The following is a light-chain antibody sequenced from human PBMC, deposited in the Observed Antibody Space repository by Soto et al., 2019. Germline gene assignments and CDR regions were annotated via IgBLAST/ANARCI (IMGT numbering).Light chain of an antibody. CDR2: SHN. V-gene: IGLV1-47*02. J-gene: IGLJ2*01. CDR3: ATWDDDVSGVV. Sequence: QSVLPQTPSVSGTPGQTVTISCSGSSSNIGRGYVYWYQQLPGAAPKLLMYSHNIRPSGVPDRFSASTSGTSASLVISGLRSEDEADYHCATWDDDVSGVVFGGGTQLTVL. CDR1: SSNIGRGY.